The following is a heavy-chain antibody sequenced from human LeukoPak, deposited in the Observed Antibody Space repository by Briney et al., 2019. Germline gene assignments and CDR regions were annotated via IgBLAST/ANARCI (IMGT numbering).Heavy chain of an antibody. CDR3: ARQEDYYDSSGYYWSTYYFDY. V-gene: IGHV5-51*01. J-gene: IGHJ4*02. Sequence: GESLKISFKGSGYSFTSYWIGWVRQMPGKGLEWMGIIYPGDSDTRYSPSFQGQVTISADKSISTAYLQWSSLKASDTAMYYCARQEDYYDSSGYYWSTYYFDYWGQGTLVTVSS. CDR2: IYPGDSDT. CDR1: GYSFTSYW. D-gene: IGHD3-22*01.